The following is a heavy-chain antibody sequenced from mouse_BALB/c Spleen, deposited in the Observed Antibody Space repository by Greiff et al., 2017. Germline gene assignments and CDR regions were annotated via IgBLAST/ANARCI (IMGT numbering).Heavy chain of an antibody. V-gene: IGHV1-69*02. D-gene: IGHD2-1*01. CDR1: GYTFTSYW. CDR3: TRSGYYGNYFAY. J-gene: IGHJ3*01. CDR2: IYPSDSYT. Sequence: VQLQQPGAELVRPGASVKLSCKASGYTFTSYWINWVKQRPGQGLEWIGNIYPSDSYTNYNQKFKDKATLTVDKSSSTAYMQLSSPTSEDSAVYYCTRSGYYGNYFAYWGQGTLVTVSA.